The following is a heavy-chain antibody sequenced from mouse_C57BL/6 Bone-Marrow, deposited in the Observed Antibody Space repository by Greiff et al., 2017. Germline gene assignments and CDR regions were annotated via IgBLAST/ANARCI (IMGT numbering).Heavy chain of an antibody. V-gene: IGHV3-6*01. CDR3: AREVSY. CDR1: GYSITSGYY. CDR2: ISYDGSN. J-gene: IGHJ2*01. D-gene: IGHD6-2*01. Sequence: DVQLVESGPGLVKPSQSLSLTCSVTGYSITSGYYWNWIRQFPGNKLEWMGYISYDGSNNYNPSLKNRISITRDTSKNQFFLKLNSVTTEDTATYYCAREVSYWGQGTTLTVSS.